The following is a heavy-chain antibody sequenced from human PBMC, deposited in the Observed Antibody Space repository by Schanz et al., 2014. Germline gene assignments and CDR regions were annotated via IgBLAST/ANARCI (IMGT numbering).Heavy chain of an antibody. D-gene: IGHD5-12*01. V-gene: IGHV1-3*04. CDR3: ARGIGGYGANNYFDY. J-gene: IGHJ4*02. CDR2: INTGSGDT. Sequence: QVHLVQSGAEVKRPGASLKVSCKASDYSFTSYSMHWVRQAPGQRLEWMGWINTGSGDTKYSQNFQGRVTITRDTSASTAYMELSSLRSEDTAVYSCARGIGGYGANNYFDYWGQGTLVTVSS. CDR1: DYSFTSYS.